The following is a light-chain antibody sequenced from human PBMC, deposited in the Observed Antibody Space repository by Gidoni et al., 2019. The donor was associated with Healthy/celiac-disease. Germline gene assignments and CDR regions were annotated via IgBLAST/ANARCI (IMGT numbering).Light chain of an antibody. Sequence: EIVMTQSPATLSVSPGERATLSCRASQSVSSNLAWYQQQPGQPPRLLIYGASTRATGIPARFSGSGSGTEFTLTISSLQYEDFAVYYCQQYNNWPPVTFGQGTRLEIK. CDR3: QQYNNWPPVT. CDR1: QSVSSN. V-gene: IGKV3-15*01. CDR2: GAS. J-gene: IGKJ5*01.